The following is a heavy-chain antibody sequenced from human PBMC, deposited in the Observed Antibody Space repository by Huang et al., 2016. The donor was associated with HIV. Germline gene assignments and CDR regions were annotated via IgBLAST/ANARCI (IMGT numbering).Heavy chain of an antibody. D-gene: IGHD6-13*01. J-gene: IGHJ4*02. CDR2: ITGRGSSS. Sequence: EVQLLESGGGLVQPGGSLRLSCAASGFTFSSYAMSWVRKAPGKGLEVVSSITGRGSSSYYGYSVKGRFTISRENSKNTLYLQMNSLRAEDTAIYYCAKADSGAAAGSLVDYWGQGTLVTVSS. CDR3: AKADSGAAAGSLVDY. CDR1: GFTFSSYA. V-gene: IGHV3-23*01.